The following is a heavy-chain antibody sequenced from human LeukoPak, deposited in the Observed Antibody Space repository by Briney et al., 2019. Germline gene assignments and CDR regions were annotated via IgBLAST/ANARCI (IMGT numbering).Heavy chain of an antibody. D-gene: IGHD3-22*01. CDR1: GSTISTCF. Sequence: GAPSDISSTACGSTISTCFIWGWRRQPGKSRRGLGIINSSDSETRYSPSFQGQVTISADNTISTDYLQWSSLKAADTAMYYCARQDYYDRSGYPLNWGQRTLVTVSS. V-gene: IGHV5-51*01. J-gene: IGHJ4*02. CDR2: INSSDSET. CDR3: ARQDYYDRSGYPLN.